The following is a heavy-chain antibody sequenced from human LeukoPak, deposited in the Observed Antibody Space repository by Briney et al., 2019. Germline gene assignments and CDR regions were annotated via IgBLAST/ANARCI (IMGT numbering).Heavy chain of an antibody. CDR1: GFTFNSYG. CDR3: ARSHMYGDYGEDI. J-gene: IGHJ3*02. Sequence: GGSLRLSCAASGFTFNSYGMNWFRQAPGKGLEWISYINSVGGTTFYADSVKGRFTITRDNANNTLYLQMNSLRAEDAAIYYCARSHMYGDYGEDIWGHGTVVAVSS. CDR2: INSVGGTT. V-gene: IGHV3-48*03. D-gene: IGHD4-17*01.